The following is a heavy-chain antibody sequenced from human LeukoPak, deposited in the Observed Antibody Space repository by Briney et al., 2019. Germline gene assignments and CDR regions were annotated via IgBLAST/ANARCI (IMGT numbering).Heavy chain of an antibody. CDR3: ARHKVAGPRISPSHYGSGSYPLFDY. V-gene: IGHV4-39*01. J-gene: IGHJ4*02. D-gene: IGHD3-10*01. CDR2: IYYSGST. Sequence: SETLSLTCTVSGGSISSSSYYWGWIRQPPGKGLEWIGSIYYSGSTYYNPSLKSRVTISVDTSKNQFSLKLSSVTAADTAVYYCARHKVAGPRISPSHYGSGSYPLFDYWGQGTLVTVSS. CDR1: GGSISSSSYY.